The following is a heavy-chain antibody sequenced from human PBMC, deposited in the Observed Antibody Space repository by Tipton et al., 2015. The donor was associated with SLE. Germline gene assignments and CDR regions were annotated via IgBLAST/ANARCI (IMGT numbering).Heavy chain of an antibody. V-gene: IGHV3-33*06. CDR1: GFTFSGYT. Sequence: SLRLSCEDSGFTFSGYTMNWVRQAPGKGLEWVAVRWYDGSNKYFADSVKGRFTISRDNSKNTLYLQMNSLRADDTAVYYCAKGNGTESFYFPMDVWGQGTTVTVSS. CDR2: RWYDGSNK. CDR3: AKGNGTESFYFPMDV. D-gene: IGHD5/OR15-5a*01. J-gene: IGHJ6*02.